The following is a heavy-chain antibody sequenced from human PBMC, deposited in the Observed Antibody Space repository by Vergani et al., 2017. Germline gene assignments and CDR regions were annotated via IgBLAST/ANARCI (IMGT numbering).Heavy chain of an antibody. Sequence: QVQLVQSGAEVKKPGASVKVSCKASGYTFTSYGISWVRQAPGQGLEWMGWISAYNGNTNYAQKLQGRVTMTTDTSTSTAYMELMSLRSDDTAVYYCARDLPSGYVGRYYYYYGMDVWGQGTTVTVSS. D-gene: IGHD5-12*01. V-gene: IGHV1-18*01. CDR1: GYTFTSYG. CDR2: ISAYNGNT. J-gene: IGHJ6*02. CDR3: ARDLPSGYVGRYYYYYGMDV.